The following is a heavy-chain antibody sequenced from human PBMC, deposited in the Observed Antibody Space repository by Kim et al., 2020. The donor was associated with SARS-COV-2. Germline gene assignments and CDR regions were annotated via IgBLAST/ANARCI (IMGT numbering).Heavy chain of an antibody. CDR3: ASTAGVGVTRHFDS. D-gene: IGHD1-26*01. J-gene: IGHJ4*02. Sequence: ADSVRGRFHIARDNAENTLYLRMNSLGAEDTAVYSCASTAGVGVTRHFDSWGQGTPVTVSS. V-gene: IGHV3-23*01.